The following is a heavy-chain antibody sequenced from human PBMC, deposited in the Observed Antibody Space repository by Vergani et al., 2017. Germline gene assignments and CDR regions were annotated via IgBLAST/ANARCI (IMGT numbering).Heavy chain of an antibody. D-gene: IGHD3-22*01. J-gene: IGHJ4*02. V-gene: IGHV4-31*03. CDR3: ARMGGYDEGDAFRIGYFDS. CDR2: SYSTGST. Sequence: QVQLQESGPGLVKPSQTLSLTCSVSGDSISSGAYYWNWIRQHPGKGLEWIGYSYSTGSTHHNPSLRRRINMSVDTSKNQFSLKLNSVTAADTAMYYCARMGGYDEGDAFRIGYFDSWGPGILVTVSS. CDR1: GDSISSGAYY.